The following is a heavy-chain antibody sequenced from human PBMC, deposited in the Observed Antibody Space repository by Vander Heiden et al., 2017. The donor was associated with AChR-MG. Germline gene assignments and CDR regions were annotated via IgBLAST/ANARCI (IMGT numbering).Heavy chain of an antibody. CDR2: FIPILGIA. D-gene: IGHD2-8*02. CDR3: AKADIVLELNYYYYGMDV. Sequence: QVQLVQSGAEVKKPGSSVKVSCKASGGTFSSYAISWVRQAPGQGLEWMGRFIPILGIANYAQKFQGRVTITADKSTSTAYMELSSLRSEDTAVYYCAKADIVLELNYYYYGMDVWGQGTTVTVSS. J-gene: IGHJ6*02. V-gene: IGHV1-69*04. CDR1: GGTFSSYA.